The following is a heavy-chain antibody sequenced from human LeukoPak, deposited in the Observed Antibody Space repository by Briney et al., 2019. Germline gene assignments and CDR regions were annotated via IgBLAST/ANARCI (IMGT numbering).Heavy chain of an antibody. J-gene: IGHJ5*02. V-gene: IGHV1-24*01. D-gene: IGHD2-2*01. Sequence: ASVKVSCKVSGYTLTELSMHWARQAPGKGLECMGGFDPEDGETIYAQKFQGRVTMTEDTSTDTAYKELSSLRSEDTAVYYCATLGTYCSSTSCYAWFDPWGQGTLVTVSS. CDR1: GYTLTELS. CDR3: ATLGTYCSSTSCYAWFDP. CDR2: FDPEDGET.